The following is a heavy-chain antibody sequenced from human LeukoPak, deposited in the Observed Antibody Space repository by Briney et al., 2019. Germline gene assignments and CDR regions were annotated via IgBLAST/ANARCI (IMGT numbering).Heavy chain of an antibody. CDR1: GFTFSSYG. D-gene: IGHD3-22*01. CDR2: ISFDATNK. CDR3: EKDNSADASSGYWYYFDY. V-gene: IGHV3-30*18. J-gene: IGHJ4*02. Sequence: GRSLRLSCAASGFTFSSYGMHWVRQAPGKGLEWVAVISFDATNKYYADSVKGRFTISRDNSKNTLYLQMNSLRAEDTAVYYCEKDNSADASSGYWYYFDYWGQGTLVTVSS.